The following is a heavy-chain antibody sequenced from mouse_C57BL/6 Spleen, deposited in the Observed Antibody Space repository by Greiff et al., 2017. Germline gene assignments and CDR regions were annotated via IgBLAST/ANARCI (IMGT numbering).Heavy chain of an antibody. D-gene: IGHD4-1*01. V-gene: IGHV5-4*03. CDR2: ISDGGSYT. CDR1: GFTFSSYA. J-gene: IGHJ2*01. CDR3: ARGDWDVLDY. Sequence: DVMLVESGGGLVKPGGSLKLSCAASGFTFSSYAMSWVRQTPEKRLEWVATISDGGSYTYYPDNVKGRFTISRDNAKNNLYLQMSHLKSEDTAMYYCARGDWDVLDYWGQGTTLTVSS.